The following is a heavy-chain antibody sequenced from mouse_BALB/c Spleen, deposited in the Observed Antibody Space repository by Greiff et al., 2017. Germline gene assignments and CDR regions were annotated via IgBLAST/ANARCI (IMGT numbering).Heavy chain of an antibody. CDR1: GFTFSSFG. Sequence: EVHLVESGGGLVQPGGSRKLSCAASGFTFSSFGMHWVRQAPEKGLEWVAYISSGSSTIYYADTVKGRFTISRDNPKNTLFLQMTSLRSEDTAMYYYARSRDDDGFYAMDYWGQGTSVTVAS. CDR3: ARSRDDDGFYAMDY. J-gene: IGHJ4*01. D-gene: IGHD2-4*01. V-gene: IGHV5-17*02. CDR2: ISSGSSTI.